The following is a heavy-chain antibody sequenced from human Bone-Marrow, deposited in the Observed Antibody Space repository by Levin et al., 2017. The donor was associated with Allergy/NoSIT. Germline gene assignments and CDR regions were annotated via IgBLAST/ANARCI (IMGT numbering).Heavy chain of an antibody. Sequence: GGSLRLSCKASGGTFRRFAISWVRQAPGQGLEWMGGIAPIFGTTNYTRKFQGRVTITADESARIAYMELSGLRFEDTAIYYCARGDCYSGSCYGPDWFDPWGQGTQVTVSS. J-gene: IGHJ5*02. D-gene: IGHD2-15*01. V-gene: IGHV1-69*01. CDR3: ARGDCYSGSCYGPDWFDP. CDR1: GGTFRRFA. CDR2: IAPIFGTT.